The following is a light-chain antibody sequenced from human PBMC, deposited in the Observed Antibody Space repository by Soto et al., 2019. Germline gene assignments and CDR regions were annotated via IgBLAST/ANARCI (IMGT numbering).Light chain of an antibody. Sequence: EIVMTQSPVTLSVSPGERATLSCRASQSVSSNLAWYQQKPGQAPRLLIYGASTRATGVPARFSGSGSGTEVTLTISSLQSADFAVYYCQHYNNWPPWTFGQGTKVEIK. CDR3: QHYNNWPPWT. CDR1: QSVSSN. CDR2: GAS. J-gene: IGKJ1*01. V-gene: IGKV3-15*01.